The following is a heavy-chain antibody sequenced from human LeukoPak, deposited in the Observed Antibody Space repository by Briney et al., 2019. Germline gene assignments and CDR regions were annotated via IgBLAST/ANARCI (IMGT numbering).Heavy chain of an antibody. V-gene: IGHV4-59*11. CDR3: ARDLVTVTKGFDI. CDR1: DDFFSSHY. Sequence: SETLSLTCAASDDFFSSHYWTWIRLPPGKGLEWIGYISYIGSTNYNPSLKSRVTISIDTSKNQFSLKLSSVTAADTAVYYCARDLVTVTKGFDIWGQGTMVSVSS. CDR2: ISYIGST. D-gene: IGHD4-17*01. J-gene: IGHJ3*02.